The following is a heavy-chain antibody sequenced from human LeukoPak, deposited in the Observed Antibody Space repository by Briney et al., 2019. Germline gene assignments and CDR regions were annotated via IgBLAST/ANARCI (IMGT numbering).Heavy chain of an antibody. D-gene: IGHD6-13*01. Sequence: PGGPLRLSCAASGFTFSSYWMHWVRQAPGKGLVWVSRISGDGTSTGYADSVKGRFTISRDNAKNMLYLQMNSLRDEDTAVYYCGRQQAAAGDYWGQRTLVTVSS. V-gene: IGHV3-74*01. CDR3: GRQQAAAGDY. J-gene: IGHJ4*02. CDR1: GFTFSSYW. CDR2: ISGDGTST.